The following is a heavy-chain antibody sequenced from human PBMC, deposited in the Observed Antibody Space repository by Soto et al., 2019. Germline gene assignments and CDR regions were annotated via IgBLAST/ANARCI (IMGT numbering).Heavy chain of an antibody. CDR2: IWYDGSNK. D-gene: IGHD3-10*01. CDR1: GFTFSSYG. CDR3: ARESLYCSESYPWFDS. Sequence: QVQLVESGGGVVQPGRSLRLSCAASGFTFSSYGMHWVRQAPGKGLEWVAVIWYDGSNKYYADSVKGRFTISRDNSKNTLYLQMNSLRADDMAVYYCARESLYCSESYPWFDSWFQGTLVSVSS. V-gene: IGHV3-33*01. J-gene: IGHJ5*01.